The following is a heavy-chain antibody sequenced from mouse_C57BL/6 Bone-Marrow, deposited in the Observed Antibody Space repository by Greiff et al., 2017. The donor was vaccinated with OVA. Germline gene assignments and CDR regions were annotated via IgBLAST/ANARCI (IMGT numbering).Heavy chain of an antibody. V-gene: IGHV8-12*01. J-gene: IGHJ4*01. D-gene: IGHD2-2*01. CDR1: GFSLSTSGMG. CDR2: IYCDDDK. Sequence: QVQLKESGPGILQSSQTLSLTCSFSGFSLSTSGMGVSWIRQPSGKGLEWLAHIYCDDDKRYNPFLKSRLPISKDTSSNQVFLKITRVDTADTATDYCARERLPYYAMDYWGQGTSVTVSS. CDR3: ARERLPYYAMDY.